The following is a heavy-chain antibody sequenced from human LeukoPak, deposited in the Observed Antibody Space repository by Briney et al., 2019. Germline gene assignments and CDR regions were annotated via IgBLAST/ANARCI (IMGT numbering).Heavy chain of an antibody. Sequence: GGSLRLSCAASGFTFSSYGMHWVRQAPGKGLEWVAVIWYDGSNKYYADSVKGRFTISRDNSKNTLYLQMNSLRAEDTAVYYCARDLGGGPVTTFVSYYFDYWGQGTLVTVSS. V-gene: IGHV3-33*01. CDR1: GFTFSSYG. CDR3: ARDLGGGPVTTFVSYYFDY. D-gene: IGHD4-17*01. J-gene: IGHJ4*02. CDR2: IWYDGSNK.